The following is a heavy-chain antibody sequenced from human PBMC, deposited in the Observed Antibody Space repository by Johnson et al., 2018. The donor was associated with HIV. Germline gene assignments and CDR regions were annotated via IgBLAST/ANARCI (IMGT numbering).Heavy chain of an antibody. Sequence: EVQLVESGGGLVQPGGSLRLSCAASGFTFSSYAMSWVRQAPGKGLEWVSAISGSGGSTYYADSVKGRFTISGDNSKNTLYLQMNSLRAEDSAIYYCAKGWVGGYYVSDAFDIWGQGTMVTVSS. V-gene: IGHV3-23*04. D-gene: IGHD3-10*02. CDR2: ISGSGGST. J-gene: IGHJ3*02. CDR1: GFTFSSYA. CDR3: AKGWVGGYYVSDAFDI.